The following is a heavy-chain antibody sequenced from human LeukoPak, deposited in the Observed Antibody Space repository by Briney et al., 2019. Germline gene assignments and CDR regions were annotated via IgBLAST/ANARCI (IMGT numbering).Heavy chain of an antibody. Sequence: GKSLKISCQVSGYIFTNYWIGWVRQMPGKGLESMGLIYPADSDTTYSPSFQGQVTISADKSTSTVSLQWSSLRASDTAMYYCARQSRDGSKTRGYYFDHWGQGALVTVSS. CDR3: ARQSRDGSKTRGYYFDH. V-gene: IGHV5-51*01. CDR2: IYPADSDT. D-gene: IGHD3-10*01. CDR1: GYIFTNYW. J-gene: IGHJ4*02.